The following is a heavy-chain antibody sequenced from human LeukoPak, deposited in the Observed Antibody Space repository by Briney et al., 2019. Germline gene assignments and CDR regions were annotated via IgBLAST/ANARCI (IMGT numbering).Heavy chain of an antibody. D-gene: IGHD3-10*01. CDR2: ISDDGRQT. Sequence: QAGGSLRLSCAASGFIFSTYAMNWVRQAPGKGLEWVAVISDDGRQTYYADSVKGRFTISRDNSKNTVYLQMNSLRDEDTAVYYCVSWDGSGNWGQGTLVTVSS. CDR3: VSWDGSGN. V-gene: IGHV3-30*04. J-gene: IGHJ4*02. CDR1: GFIFSTYA.